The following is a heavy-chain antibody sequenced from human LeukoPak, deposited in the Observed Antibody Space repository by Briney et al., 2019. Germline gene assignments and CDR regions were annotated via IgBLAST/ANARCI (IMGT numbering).Heavy chain of an antibody. CDR1: GFTFSSYS. D-gene: IGHD1-26*01. CDR3: ARGVVGATEYFDY. Sequence: PGGSLRLSCAASGFTFSSYSMNWVRQAPGKGLEWVSSISSSSSYIYYADSVKGRFTISRDNAKNSLYLQMNSLRAEDTAVYYCARGVVGATEYFDYWGQGTLVTVSS. CDR2: ISSSSSYI. J-gene: IGHJ4*02. V-gene: IGHV3-21*01.